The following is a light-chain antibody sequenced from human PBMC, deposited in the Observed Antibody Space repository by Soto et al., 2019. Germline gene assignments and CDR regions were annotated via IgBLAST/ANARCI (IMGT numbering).Light chain of an antibody. V-gene: IGLV2-11*01. CDR2: DVN. J-gene: IGLJ3*02. Sequence: QSALTQPRSVSGSPGQLVTVSCTGTSSDVGTYNFVSWYQQLPGKAPKLMIYDVNKRPSGVPDRFSGSKSGNTASLTISGLQAEDEADYHCCSYAGSYTRWVFGGGTKVTVL. CDR3: CSYAGSYTRWV. CDR1: SSDVGTYNF.